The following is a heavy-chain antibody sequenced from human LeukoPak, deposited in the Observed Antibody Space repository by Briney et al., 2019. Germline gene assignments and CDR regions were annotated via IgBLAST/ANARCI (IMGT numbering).Heavy chain of an antibody. CDR2: LNPNSGYT. Sequence: ASVKVSCTASGYTFTTYDINWVRQAAGQGLEWMGWLNPNSGYTAYAQKFQGRVTMTRNTSISTVYMELSSLRSEDTAVYYCARGRSDHYSEFVYWGQGTLVTVSS. J-gene: IGHJ4*02. CDR1: GYTFTTYD. CDR3: ARGRSDHYSEFVY. D-gene: IGHD3-16*02. V-gene: IGHV1-8*01.